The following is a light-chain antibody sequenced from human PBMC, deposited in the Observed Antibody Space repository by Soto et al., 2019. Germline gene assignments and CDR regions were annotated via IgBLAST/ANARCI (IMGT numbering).Light chain of an antibody. J-gene: IGKJ1*01. CDR2: GAS. CDR1: QYINTR. V-gene: IGKV3-20*01. CDR3: QQYGSSPPT. Sequence: EIVLTQSPATLSSFPGDRVTLSCRASQYINTRLAWYQQKPGQAPRLLIYGASSRATGIPDRFSGSGSGTDFTPTISRLEPGDFALYYCQQYGSSPPTFGQGTKVDIK.